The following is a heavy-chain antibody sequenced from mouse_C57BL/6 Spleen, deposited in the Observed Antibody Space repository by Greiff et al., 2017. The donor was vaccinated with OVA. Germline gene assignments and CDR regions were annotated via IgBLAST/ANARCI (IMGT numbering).Heavy chain of an antibody. Sequence: VQLQQPGAELVKPGASVKLSCKASGYTFTSYWMQWVKQRPGQGLEWIGEIDPSDSYTNYNQKFKGKATLTVDTSSSTAYMQLSSLTSEDSAVYYCARNGYDGWFAYWGQGTLVTVSA. D-gene: IGHD2-2*01. CDR2: IDPSDSYT. CDR3: ARNGYDGWFAY. CDR1: GYTFTSYW. V-gene: IGHV1-50*01. J-gene: IGHJ3*01.